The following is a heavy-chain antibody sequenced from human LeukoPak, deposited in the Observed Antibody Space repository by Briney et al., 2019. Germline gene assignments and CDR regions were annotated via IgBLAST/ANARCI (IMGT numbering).Heavy chain of an antibody. CDR1: GGSFSTYH. CDR3: ARGVGVLLAYYFDY. D-gene: IGHD3-10*01. V-gene: IGHV4-34*01. Sequence: PSETLSLTCAVYGGSFSTYHWSWIRQPPGKGLEWIGEINHSGSTNYNPSLKSRVTISVDTSKNQFSLKLSSVTAADTAVYYCARGVGVLLAYYFDYWGQGTLVTVSS. CDR2: INHSGST. J-gene: IGHJ4*02.